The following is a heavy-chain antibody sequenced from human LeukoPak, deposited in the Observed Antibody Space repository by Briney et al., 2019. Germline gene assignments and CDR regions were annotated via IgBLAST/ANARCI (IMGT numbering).Heavy chain of an antibody. CDR1: GFTFSSYA. CDR2: ISGSGGST. J-gene: IGHJ4*02. Sequence: GGSLRLSCAASGFTFSSYAMSWVRQAPGKGLEWVSAISGSGGSTYYADSVKGRFTISRDNSKNTLYLQMNSLRAEDTAVYYCAKAQAYYDFWSGYYIPAYYFDYWGQGTLVTVSS. V-gene: IGHV3-23*01. D-gene: IGHD3-3*01. CDR3: AKAQAYYDFWSGYYIPAYYFDY.